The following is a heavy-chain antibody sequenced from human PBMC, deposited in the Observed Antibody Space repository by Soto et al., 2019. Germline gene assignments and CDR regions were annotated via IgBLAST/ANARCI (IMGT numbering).Heavy chain of an antibody. CDR2: TSIYNGNT. CDR1: GYTFTSYG. V-gene: IGHV1-18*01. CDR3: ARRGPYSSSPLSNAFDI. D-gene: IGHD6-6*01. J-gene: IGHJ3*02. Sequence: ASVKVSCKASGYTFTSYGISWVRQAPGQGLEWMGWTSIYNGNTNYAQKLQGRVTMTTDTSTSTACMDLRSLRSDDTAVYYCARRGPYSSSPLSNAFDIWGQGTMVTVSS.